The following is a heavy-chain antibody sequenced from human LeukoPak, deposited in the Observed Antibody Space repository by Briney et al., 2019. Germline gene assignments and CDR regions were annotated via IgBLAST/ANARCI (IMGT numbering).Heavy chain of an antibody. CDR2: IYTSGST. D-gene: IGHD3-10*01. J-gene: IGHJ6*03. Sequence: SETLSLTCTVSGGSIHSYWSWIRQPAGKGLEWIGRIYTSGSTNYNPSLKSRVTMSVDTSKNQFSLKLSSVTAADTAVYYCARDKPFYYGSGSNYMDVWGKGTTVTISS. CDR1: GGSIHSY. V-gene: IGHV4-4*07. CDR3: ARDKPFYYGSGSNYMDV.